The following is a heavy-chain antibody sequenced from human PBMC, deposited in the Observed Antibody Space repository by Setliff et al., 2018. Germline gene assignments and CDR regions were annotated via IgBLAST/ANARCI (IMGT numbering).Heavy chain of an antibody. CDR2: INPNSGGT. CDR1: GGAFSTYS. V-gene: IGHV1-2*02. CDR3: ARVAIMGPPS. D-gene: IGHD3-16*01. J-gene: IGHJ5*02. Sequence: ASVKVSCKASGGAFSTYSLSWVRQAPGQGLEWMGWINPNSGGTNYAQKFQGRVTMTRDTSITTAYMELSSLRSDDTAVYYCARVAIMGPPSWGQGTLVTVSS.